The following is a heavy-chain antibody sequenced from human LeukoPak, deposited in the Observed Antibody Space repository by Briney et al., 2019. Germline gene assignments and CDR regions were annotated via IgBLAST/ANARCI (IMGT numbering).Heavy chain of an antibody. Sequence: ASVKVSCKASGYTFTGYYMHWVRQAPGQGLEWMGWINPNSGGTNYAQKFQGRVTMTRDTSISTAYMELTKLRSDDTAVYYCAVPGPYTEYFQHWGQGTLVTVSS. J-gene: IGHJ1*01. CDR2: INPNSGGT. V-gene: IGHV1-2*02. CDR3: AVPGPYTEYFQH. CDR1: GYTFTGYY. D-gene: IGHD3-10*01.